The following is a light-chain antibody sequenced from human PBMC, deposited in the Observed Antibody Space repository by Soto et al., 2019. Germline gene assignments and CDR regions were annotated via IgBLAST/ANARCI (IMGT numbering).Light chain of an antibody. CDR3: QQYGGSPLT. Sequence: IVLTQSPGTLSLSPWERATLSCRASQSVSNNYLAWYQQKPGQAPRLLIYGASSRATGIPDRFSGSGSGTDFILTIIRLEPEDFAVYYCQQYGGSPLTFGGGTKVDIK. CDR2: GAS. V-gene: IGKV3-20*01. CDR1: QSVSNNY. J-gene: IGKJ4*01.